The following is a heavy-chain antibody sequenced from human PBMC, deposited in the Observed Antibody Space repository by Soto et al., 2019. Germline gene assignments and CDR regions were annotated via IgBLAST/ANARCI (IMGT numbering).Heavy chain of an antibody. D-gene: IGHD5-18*01. CDR2: INHSGST. V-gene: IGHV4-34*01. J-gene: IGHJ4*02. CDR1: GGSFSGYY. CDR3: RAHAIHKYFDW. Sequence: SETLSLTCAVYGGSFSGYYWSWIRQPPGKGLEWIGEINHSGSTNYNPSLKSRVTISVDTSKNQFSLKLCSVTAADTAVYYCRAHAIHKYFDWWGQGTLVTVSS.